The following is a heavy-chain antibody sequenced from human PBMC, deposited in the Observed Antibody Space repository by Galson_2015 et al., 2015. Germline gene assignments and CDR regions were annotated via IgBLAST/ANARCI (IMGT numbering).Heavy chain of an antibody. D-gene: IGHD3-3*01. V-gene: IGHV3-23*01. J-gene: IGHJ4*02. CDR3: AKGAPKTVFGVVPPDY. Sequence: SLRLSCAASGFTFMNYVMSWVRQAPGKGLEWVSAIGGSGRTTFYADSVKGRFTISRDNSKNTLNLQMNSLRGEDTAVYYCAKGAPKTVFGVVPPDYWGQRTLATVSS. CDR2: IGGSGRTT. CDR1: GFTFMNYV.